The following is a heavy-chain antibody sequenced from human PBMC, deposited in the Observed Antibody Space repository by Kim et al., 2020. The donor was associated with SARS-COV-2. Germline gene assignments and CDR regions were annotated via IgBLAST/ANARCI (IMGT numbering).Heavy chain of an antibody. CDR3: SLKLGSRGRYTVDS. J-gene: IGHJ4*02. CDR1: GFTFTNYA. V-gene: IGHV3-23*01. CDR2: IRETGTKT. D-gene: IGHD6-19*01. Sequence: GGSLRLSCAASGFTFTNYAMDWVRQAPGKGLEWVSAIRETGTKTYYADSVKGRFTISRDNSKNTLFLQMNSLRAEDTAIYFCSLKLGSRGRYTVDSGGQG.